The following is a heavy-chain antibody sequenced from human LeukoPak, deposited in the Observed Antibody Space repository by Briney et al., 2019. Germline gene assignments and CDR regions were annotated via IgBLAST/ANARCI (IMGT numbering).Heavy chain of an antibody. CDR3: ARDVNHYGSGSYSHYYYYGMDV. CDR2: IDAGNGNT. D-gene: IGHD3-10*01. V-gene: IGHV1-3*01. CDR1: GYTFTSYA. Sequence: ASVKVSCKASGYTFTSYAMHWVRQAPGQRLEWMGWIDAGNGNTKYSQKFQGRVTITRDTSASTAYMELSSLRSEDTAVYYCARDVNHYGSGSYSHYYYYGMDVWGQGTTVTVSS. J-gene: IGHJ6*02.